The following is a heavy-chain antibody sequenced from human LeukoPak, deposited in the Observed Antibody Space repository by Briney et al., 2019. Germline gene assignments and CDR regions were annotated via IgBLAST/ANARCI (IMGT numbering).Heavy chain of an antibody. Sequence: SETLSLTCTVSGGSISSSSYYWGWIRQPPGKGLEWIGSIYYSGSTYYNPSLKSRVTISVDTSKNQFSLKLSSVTAADTAVYYCARGRRSLLRANFDYWGQGTLVTVSS. CDR2: IYYSGST. J-gene: IGHJ4*02. CDR3: ARGRRSLLRANFDY. D-gene: IGHD2-15*01. V-gene: IGHV4-39*01. CDR1: GGSISSSSYY.